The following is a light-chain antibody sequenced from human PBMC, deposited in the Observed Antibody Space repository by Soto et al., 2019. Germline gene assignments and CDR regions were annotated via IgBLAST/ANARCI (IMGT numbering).Light chain of an antibody. CDR1: QSVSSSY. Sequence: LSPGERATLSGRASQSVSSSYLAWYQQKPGQAPRLLIYGASSRATGIPDRFSGSGSGTDFTLTISRLEPEDFAVYYCQQYGSSPPITFGQGTRLEI. J-gene: IGKJ5*01. V-gene: IGKV3-20*01. CDR2: GAS. CDR3: QQYGSSPPIT.